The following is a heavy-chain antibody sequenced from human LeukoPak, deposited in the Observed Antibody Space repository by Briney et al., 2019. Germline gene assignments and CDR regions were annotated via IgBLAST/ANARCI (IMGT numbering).Heavy chain of an antibody. CDR3: ARVSSGVEAIYYFDY. CDR2: ISFSGSTI. Sequence: GGSLRLSCAASGFTFSSYSMNWVRQAPGKGLEWISYISFSGSTIYYADSVRGRFAISRDNAKNSLYLQMNSLRADDTALYYCARVSSGVEAIYYFDYWGQGTMVTVSS. D-gene: IGHD2-21*01. CDR1: GFTFSSYS. J-gene: IGHJ4*02. V-gene: IGHV3-48*04.